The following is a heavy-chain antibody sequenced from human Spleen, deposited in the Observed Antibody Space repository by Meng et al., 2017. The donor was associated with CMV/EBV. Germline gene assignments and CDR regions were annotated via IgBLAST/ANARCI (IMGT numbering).Heavy chain of an antibody. Sequence: GSLRLSCTVSGGSISSSSYYWGWIRQPPGKGLEWIGNFYYSGSTYYNPSLKSRVTISVDTSKNQFSLKLSSVTAADTAVYYCARSRSQDDVSGTYRFFDYWGQGTQVTVSS. CDR3: ARSRSQDDVSGTYRFFDY. D-gene: IGHD3-16*02. J-gene: IGHJ4*02. V-gene: IGHV4-39*07. CDR1: GGSISSSSYY. CDR2: FYYSGST.